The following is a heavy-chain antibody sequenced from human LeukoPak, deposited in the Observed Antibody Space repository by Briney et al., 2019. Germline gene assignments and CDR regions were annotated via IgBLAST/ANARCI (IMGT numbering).Heavy chain of an antibody. CDR3: ARSHIAMDTAMAWNWFDP. D-gene: IGHD5-18*01. CDR2: INPNSGGT. CDR1: GYTFTGYY. J-gene: IGHJ5*02. Sequence: ASVKVSCKASGYTFTGYYMHWVRQAPGQGLEWMGWINPNSGGTNYAQKFQGRVTMTRDTSISTAYMELSRLRSDDTDVYYCARSHIAMDTAMAWNWFDPWGQGTLVTVSS. V-gene: IGHV1-2*02.